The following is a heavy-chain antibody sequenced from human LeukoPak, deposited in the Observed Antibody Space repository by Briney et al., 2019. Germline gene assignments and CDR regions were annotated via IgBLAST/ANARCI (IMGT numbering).Heavy chain of an antibody. Sequence: PGGSLRLSCAASGFTFSSYGMHWARQAPGKGLEWVAVISYDGSNKYYADSVKGRFTISRDNSKNTLYLQVNSLRAEDTAVYYCAKGGKWDVTPFDYWGQGTLVTVSS. D-gene: IGHD1-26*01. V-gene: IGHV3-30*18. J-gene: IGHJ4*02. CDR3: AKGGKWDVTPFDY. CDR2: ISYDGSNK. CDR1: GFTFSSYG.